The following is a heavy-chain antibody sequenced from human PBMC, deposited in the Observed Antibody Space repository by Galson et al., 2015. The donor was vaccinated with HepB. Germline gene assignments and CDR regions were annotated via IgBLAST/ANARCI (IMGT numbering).Heavy chain of an antibody. J-gene: IGHJ4*02. CDR3: AKALGYYDSSALGDY. CDR2: ISGSGGSGGRT. Sequence: SLRLSCAASGFTFSSYAMSWVRQAPGKGLEWVSAISGSGGSGGRTYYADSVKGRFTISRAKSKNTLYLQMNSLRAEDTAVYYCAKALGYYDSSALGDYWGQGTLVTVSS. V-gene: IGHV3-23*01. D-gene: IGHD3-22*01. CDR1: GFTFSSYA.